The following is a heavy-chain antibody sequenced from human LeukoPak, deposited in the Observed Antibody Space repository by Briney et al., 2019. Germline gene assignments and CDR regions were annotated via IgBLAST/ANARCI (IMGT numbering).Heavy chain of an antibody. CDR2: INWNSGSI. D-gene: IGHD3-22*01. CDR1: GFTFDDYA. J-gene: IGHJ4*02. CDR3: AKDSGYYYDSSGLFDY. V-gene: IGHV3-9*01. Sequence: PGGSLRLSCAASGFTFDDYAMHWVRQAPGKGLEWVSGINWNSGSIGYADSVKGRFTISRDNAKNSLYLQMDSLRAEDTALYHCAKDSGYYYDSSGLFDYWGQGTLVTVSS.